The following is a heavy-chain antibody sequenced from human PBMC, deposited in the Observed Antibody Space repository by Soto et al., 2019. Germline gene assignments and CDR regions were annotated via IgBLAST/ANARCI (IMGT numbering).Heavy chain of an antibody. Sequence: SETLSLTCAVYGGSFSGYYWSWIRQPPGKGLEWIGEINHSGSTNYNPSLKSRVTISVDTSKNQFSLKLSSVTAADTAVYYCRVVVVAATHDYGGNSFDYWGQGTLVTVSS. V-gene: IGHV4-34*01. CDR1: GGSFSGYY. CDR2: INHSGST. J-gene: IGHJ4*02. CDR3: RVVVVAATHDYGGNSFDY. D-gene: IGHD2-15*01.